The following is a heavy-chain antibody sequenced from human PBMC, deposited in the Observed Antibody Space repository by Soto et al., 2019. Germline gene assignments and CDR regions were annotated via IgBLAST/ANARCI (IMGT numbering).Heavy chain of an antibody. CDR3: AKRTGRFGSLTPRVDF. D-gene: IGHD3-10*01. CDR1: GFTFNNYA. V-gene: IGHV3-23*01. J-gene: IGHJ4*02. CDR2: ISGGGDTT. Sequence: EVQLLESGGGLVQPGGSLRLSCAASGFTFNNYAMTWVRQAPGKGLEWVSAISGGGDTTSYADSVKGRFTVSRDGSKNTLYLQMSSLRAEDTALYYCAKRTGRFGSLTPRVDFWGQGTLVTVSS.